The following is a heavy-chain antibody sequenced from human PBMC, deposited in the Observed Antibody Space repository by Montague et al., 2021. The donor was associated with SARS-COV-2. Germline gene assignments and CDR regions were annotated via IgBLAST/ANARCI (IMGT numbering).Heavy chain of an antibody. CDR3: ARVPFVGRPFMHYYYCMAV. J-gene: IGHJ6*04. D-gene: IGHD3-16*01. CDR2: SGNT. V-gene: IGHV4-59*01. Sequence: SGNTNYNPSLKSRVTLSVDTSKNQFSLKRLSVTAADTAVYYCARVPFVGRPFMHYYYCMAVWGTCTTVTAAS.